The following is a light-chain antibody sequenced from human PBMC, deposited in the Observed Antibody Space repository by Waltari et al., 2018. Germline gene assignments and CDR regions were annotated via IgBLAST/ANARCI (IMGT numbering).Light chain of an antibody. CDR3: QQYNNWPPTWT. Sequence: EIVMTQSPATLSVSPGERATLSCRASQSVSSNLAWSQQKPGQAPRLLIYGASTRATGIPARFSGSGSGTEFTLTISSLQSEDFAVYYCQQYNNWPPTWTFGQGTKVEIK. CDR2: GAS. J-gene: IGKJ1*01. CDR1: QSVSSN. V-gene: IGKV3-15*01.